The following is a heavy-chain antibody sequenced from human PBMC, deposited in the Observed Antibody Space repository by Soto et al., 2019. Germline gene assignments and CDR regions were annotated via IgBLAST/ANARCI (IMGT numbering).Heavy chain of an antibody. D-gene: IGHD2-2*01. CDR3: ARDESGRYCSSTSCYQPDHYYYYYYMDV. J-gene: IGHJ6*03. CDR2: ISSSGSTI. Sequence: QVQLVESGGGLVKPGGSLRLSCAASGFTFSDYYMSWIRQAPGKGLEWVSYISSSGSTIYYADSVKGRFTISRDNAKNSLYLKMNSLRAEDTAVYYCARDESGRYCSSTSCYQPDHYYYYYYMDVWGKGTTVTVSS. CDR1: GFTFSDYY. V-gene: IGHV3-11*01.